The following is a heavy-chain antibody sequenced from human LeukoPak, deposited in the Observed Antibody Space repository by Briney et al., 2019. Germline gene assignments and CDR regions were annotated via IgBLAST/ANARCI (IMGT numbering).Heavy chain of an antibody. CDR1: GFTFRSYW. D-gene: IGHD5-18*01. Sequence: PGGSLRLSCAASGFTFRSYWMSWVRQAPGKGLEWVANIKEDGSEKYYVDSVKGRFTISRDNAKNSLYLQMNSLRVEDTAVYYCARDDGIRTVDYWGQGALVTVSS. V-gene: IGHV3-7*03. J-gene: IGHJ4*02. CDR2: IKEDGSEK. CDR3: ARDDGIRTVDY.